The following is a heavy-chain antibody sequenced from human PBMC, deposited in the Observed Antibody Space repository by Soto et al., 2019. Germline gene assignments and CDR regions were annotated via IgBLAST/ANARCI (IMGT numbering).Heavy chain of an antibody. CDR1: GYTFTSYG. Sequence: VASVKVSCKASGYTFTSYGISWVRQAPGQGLEWMGWISAYNGNTNYAQKLQGRVTMTTDTSTSTAYMELRSLRSDDTAVYYCASTSGASCCLAPEGCYGMDVWGQGTTVTVSS. J-gene: IGHJ6*02. V-gene: IGHV1-18*01. CDR2: ISAYNGNT. CDR3: ASTSGASCCLAPEGCYGMDV. D-gene: IGHD2-15*01.